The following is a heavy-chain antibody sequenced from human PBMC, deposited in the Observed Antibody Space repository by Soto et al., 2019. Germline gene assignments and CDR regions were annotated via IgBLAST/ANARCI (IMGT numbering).Heavy chain of an antibody. D-gene: IGHD6-19*01. CDR3: AKEGGGSGWSTLDY. CDR1: GFTFSSYG. Sequence: QMQLVESGGGVVQPGRSLRLSCAASGFTFSSYGMHWVRQAPGKGLEWVAFISYDGRNKDYADSVKGRFTISRDNSKNTLYLQMNSLRAEDTAVYYCAKEGGGSGWSTLDYWGQGTLVTVSS. J-gene: IGHJ4*02. CDR2: ISYDGRNK. V-gene: IGHV3-30*18.